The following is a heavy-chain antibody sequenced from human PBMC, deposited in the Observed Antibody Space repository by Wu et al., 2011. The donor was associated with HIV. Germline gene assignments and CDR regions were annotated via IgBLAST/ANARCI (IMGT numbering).Heavy chain of an antibody. Sequence: QVQLVQSGAEVKKPGASVKVSCRASGYTFTSYAINWVRQAPGQGLEWMGWISAYNGDTNYSQKLQGRVTMTTDTSTSTAYMELRSLRSDDTAVYYCARGEGYGDYVHWFDPWGQGTLVTVSS. CDR1: GYTFTSYA. CDR2: ISAYNGDT. CDR3: ARGEGYGDYVHWFDP. J-gene: IGHJ5*02. D-gene: IGHD4-17*01. V-gene: IGHV1-18*01.